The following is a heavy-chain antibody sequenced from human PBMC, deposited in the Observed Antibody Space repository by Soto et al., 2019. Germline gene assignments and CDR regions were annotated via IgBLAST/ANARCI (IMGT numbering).Heavy chain of an antibody. V-gene: IGHV1-18*01. CDR3: ARDRGVAPPVAGNTHYYYYMDV. CDR1: GYSFTNYG. J-gene: IGHJ6*03. CDR2: ISAYNGNT. Sequence: QAQLVQSGVEVKKPGASVKVSCKASGYSFTNYGITWVRQAPGQGGEWMGWISAYNGNTNYAQKFQGRVPLTTDASTSTASLELRSLRSDDTAVYYCARDRGVAPPVAGNTHYYYYMDVWGKGTTVTLSS. D-gene: IGHD6-19*01.